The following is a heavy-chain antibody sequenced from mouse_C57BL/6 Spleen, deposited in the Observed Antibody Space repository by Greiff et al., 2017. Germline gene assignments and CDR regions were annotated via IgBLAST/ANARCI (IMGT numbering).Heavy chain of an antibody. CDR2: INPSSGYT. J-gene: IGHJ2*01. Sequence: QVQLQQSGAELSRPGASVKMSCKASGYTFTSYTMSWVKQRTGQGLEWIGYINPSSGYTKYNQKFKDKATLTADKSSSTAYMQLSSLTSEDSAVYYCARGYYFDYWGQGTTLTVSS. V-gene: IGHV1-4*01. CDR1: GYTFTSYT. CDR3: ARGYYFDY.